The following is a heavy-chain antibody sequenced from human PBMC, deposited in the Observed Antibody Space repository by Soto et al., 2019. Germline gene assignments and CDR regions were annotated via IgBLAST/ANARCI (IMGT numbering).Heavy chain of an antibody. J-gene: IGHJ6*02. V-gene: IGHV1-18*01. Sequence: QVQLVQSGAEVKKPGASVKVSCKASGYTFTSYGISWVRQVPGQGLEWMGWISAYNGNTNYAQKLQGRVTMTTDTSTSTAYMELRSLRSDDTAVYYCARDNSGAAAQYSYGDGYYYYYGMDVWGQGTTVTVSS. CDR2: ISAYNGNT. CDR1: GYTFTSYG. CDR3: ARDNSGAAAQYSYGDGYYYYYGMDV. D-gene: IGHD5-18*01.